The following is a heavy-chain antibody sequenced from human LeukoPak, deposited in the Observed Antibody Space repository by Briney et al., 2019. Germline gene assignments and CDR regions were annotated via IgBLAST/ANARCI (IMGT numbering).Heavy chain of an antibody. V-gene: IGHV3-30-3*01. Sequence: PGGSLRLSCAASGFISSDFAVHWVRQAPGKGLEWVAVISYDGGNKYYADSVKGRFTISRDDSKNTLYLQMNRLRVEDTAVYYCARGREYFPGSHWGQGTLVSVSS. D-gene: IGHD3-10*01. CDR3: ARGREYFPGSH. CDR2: ISYDGGNK. J-gene: IGHJ4*02. CDR1: GFISSDFA.